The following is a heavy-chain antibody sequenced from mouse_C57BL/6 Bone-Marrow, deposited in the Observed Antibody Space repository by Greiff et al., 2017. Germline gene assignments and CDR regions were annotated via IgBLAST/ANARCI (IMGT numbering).Heavy chain of an antibody. J-gene: IGHJ3*01. D-gene: IGHD2-5*01. CDR1: GYTFTSYW. CDR2: IYPGSGST. CDR3: AYSSGAY. V-gene: IGHV1-55*01. Sequence: QVQLKQSGAELVKPGASVKMSCKASGYTFTSYWITWVKQRPGQGLEWIGDIYPGSGSTNYNEKFKSKATLTVDTSSSTAYMQLSSLTSEDSAVYYCAYSSGAYWGQGTLVTVSA.